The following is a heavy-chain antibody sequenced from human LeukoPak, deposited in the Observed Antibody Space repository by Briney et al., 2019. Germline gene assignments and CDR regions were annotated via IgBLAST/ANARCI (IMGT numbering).Heavy chain of an antibody. Sequence: GGSLRLSCAASGLTFSDYYMSWIRQAPGKGLEWVSYISSSGSTIYYADSVKGRFTISRDNAKNSLYLQMNSLRAEDTAVYYCARVDGYKLYYFDYWGQGTLVTVSS. CDR3: ARVDGYKLYYFDY. J-gene: IGHJ4*02. D-gene: IGHD5-24*01. CDR2: ISSSGSTI. CDR1: GLTFSDYY. V-gene: IGHV3-11*01.